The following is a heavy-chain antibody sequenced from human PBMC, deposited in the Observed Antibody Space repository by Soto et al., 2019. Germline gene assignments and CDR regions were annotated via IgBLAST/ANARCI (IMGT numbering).Heavy chain of an antibody. CDR2: IIPIFGTA. CDR3: ARAHDILTGYYPPGYYYGMDV. V-gene: IGHV1-69*13. J-gene: IGHJ6*02. D-gene: IGHD3-9*01. CDR1: GGTFSSYA. Sequence: EASVKVSCKASGGTFSSYAISWVRQAPGQGLEWMGGIIPIFGTANYAQKFQGRVTITADESTSTAYMELSSLRSEDTAVYYCARAHDILTGYYPPGYYYGMDVWGQGTTVTVSS.